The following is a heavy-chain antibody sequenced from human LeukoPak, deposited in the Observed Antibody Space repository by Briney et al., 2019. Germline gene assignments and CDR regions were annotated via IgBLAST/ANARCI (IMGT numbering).Heavy chain of an antibody. V-gene: IGHV4-4*07. J-gene: IGHJ4*02. CDR3: ASESDFCSGAYFDY. D-gene: IGHD3-3*01. CDR1: GGSISSYY. CDR2: IYTSGST. Sequence: PSETLSLTCTVSGGSISSYYWSWIRQPAGKGLEWIGRIYTSGSTNYNPPLQSRVTMSVDTSTNQFSLKLSSMTAADTAVYYCASESDFCSGAYFDYWGQGTLVTVSS.